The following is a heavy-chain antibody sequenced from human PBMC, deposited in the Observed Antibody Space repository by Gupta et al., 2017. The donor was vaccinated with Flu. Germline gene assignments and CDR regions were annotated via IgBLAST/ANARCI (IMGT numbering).Heavy chain of an antibody. V-gene: IGHV4-59*01. J-gene: IGHJ6*02. CDR3: ARVSAAAGGKVGSYGMDV. Sequence: QVQLQESGPGLVKPSETLSLTCTVSGGSISSYYWSWIRQPPGKGLEWIGYIYYSGSTNYNPSLKSRVTISVDTSKNQFSLKLSSVTAADTAVYYCARVSAAAGGKVGSYGMDVWGQGTTVTVSS. CDR2: IYYSGST. CDR1: GGSISSYY. D-gene: IGHD6-13*01.